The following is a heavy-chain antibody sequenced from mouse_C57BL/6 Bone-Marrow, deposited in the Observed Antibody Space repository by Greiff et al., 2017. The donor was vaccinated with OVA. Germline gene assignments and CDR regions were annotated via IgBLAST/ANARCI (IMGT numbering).Heavy chain of an antibody. CDR3: ARTRLYYYGSSFPYFDY. Sequence: QVQLQQPGAELVKPGASVKLSCKASGYTFTSYWMHWVEQRPGQGLEWIGMIHPNSGSTNYNEKFKSKATLTVDKSSSTAYMQLSSLTSEDSAVYYCARTRLYYYGSSFPYFDYWGQGTTLTVSS. V-gene: IGHV1-64*01. CDR1: GYTFTSYW. J-gene: IGHJ2*01. CDR2: IHPNSGST. D-gene: IGHD1-1*01.